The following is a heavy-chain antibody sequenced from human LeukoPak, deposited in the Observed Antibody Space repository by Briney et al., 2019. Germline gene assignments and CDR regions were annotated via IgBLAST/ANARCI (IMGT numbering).Heavy chain of an antibody. J-gene: IGHJ4*02. Sequence: PSETLSLTCTVSGGSISSSSYYWGWIRQPPGKGLEWIGSIYSSGSTYYNPSLKSRVTISVDTSKNQFSLKLSSVTAADTAVYYCASVVSRYNRNYVGYWGQGTLVTVSS. CDR3: ASVVSRYNRNYVGY. CDR2: IYSSGST. CDR1: GGSISSSSYY. D-gene: IGHD1-7*01. V-gene: IGHV4-39*01.